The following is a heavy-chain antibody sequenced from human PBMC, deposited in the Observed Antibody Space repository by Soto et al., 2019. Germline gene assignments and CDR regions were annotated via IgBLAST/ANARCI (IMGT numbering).Heavy chain of an antibody. CDR2: IIPIFGTA. D-gene: IGHD2-2*02. Sequence: QVQLVQSGAEVKKPGSSVKVSCKASGGTFSSYAISWVRQAPGQGLEWMGGIIPIFGTANYAQKFQGRVTITADESTSTADMELSSLRSEDTAVYYCARDRCSSTSCYRGHGMDVWGQGTTVTVSS. CDR3: ARDRCSSTSCYRGHGMDV. J-gene: IGHJ6*02. CDR1: GGTFSSYA. V-gene: IGHV1-69*01.